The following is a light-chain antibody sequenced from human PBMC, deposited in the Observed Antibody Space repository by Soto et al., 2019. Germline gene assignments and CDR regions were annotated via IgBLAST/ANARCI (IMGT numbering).Light chain of an antibody. CDR2: GAS. J-gene: IGKJ5*01. CDR1: QTVATY. Sequence: EIVLTQSPATLSVSPVARPSLSCRAIQTVATYIAWYQQTPGQAPRFLIYGASTRATGIPARFSGSGSGTDFTLTINSLQSEDSAVYSCQQHNQWPITFGQGTRLGIK. CDR3: QQHNQWPIT. V-gene: IGKV3-15*01.